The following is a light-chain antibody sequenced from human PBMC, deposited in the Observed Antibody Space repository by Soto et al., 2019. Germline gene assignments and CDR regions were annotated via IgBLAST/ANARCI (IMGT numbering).Light chain of an antibody. CDR2: AAS. CDR3: QQSYITPYT. V-gene: IGKV1-39*01. Sequence: DILMTQSPSSLSASVEDTVTITCRASQSISVHLNWYQQKGGKVPKLLIYAASNLYSGVPSRFSGSGSETDFALTISSLQPEDFATYYCQQSYITPYTFGQGTRLEIK. J-gene: IGKJ2*01. CDR1: QSISVH.